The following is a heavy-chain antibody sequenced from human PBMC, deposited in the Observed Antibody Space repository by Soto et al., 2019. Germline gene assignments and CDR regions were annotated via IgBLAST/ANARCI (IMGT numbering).Heavy chain of an antibody. CDR1: GGTFSSYA. CDR3: ARDPVAEYSSSYTTFHY. Sequence: SVKVSCKASGGTFSSYAISWVRQAPGQGLEWMGGIIPIFGTANYAQKFQGRVTITADESTSTAYMELSSLRSEDTAVYYCARDPVAEYSSSYTTFHYWGQGTLVTVPS. V-gene: IGHV1-69*13. CDR2: IIPIFGTA. J-gene: IGHJ4*02. D-gene: IGHD6-6*01.